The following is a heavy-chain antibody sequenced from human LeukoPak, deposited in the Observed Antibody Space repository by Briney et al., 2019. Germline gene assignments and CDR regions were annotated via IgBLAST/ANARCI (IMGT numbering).Heavy chain of an antibody. CDR3: ARDYDGSGYFGY. Sequence: PGGSLRLSCAATGFTFSIYTMNWVRQAPGKGLEWVSSISSSSNYIYYADSVKGRFTISRDNAKNSLYLQMNSLRAEDTAVYNCARDYDGSGYFGYWGQGTLVTVPS. D-gene: IGHD3-22*01. J-gene: IGHJ4*02. CDR1: GFTFSIYT. CDR2: ISSSSNYI. V-gene: IGHV3-21*01.